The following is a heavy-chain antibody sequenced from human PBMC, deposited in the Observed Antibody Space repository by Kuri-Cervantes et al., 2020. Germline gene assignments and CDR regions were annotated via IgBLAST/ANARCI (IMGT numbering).Heavy chain of an antibody. V-gene: IGHV3-21*01. J-gene: IGHJ4*02. CDR1: GFTFSSYS. D-gene: IGHD3-3*01. CDR2: ISSSSSYI. Sequence: GGSLRLSCAASGFTFSSYSMNWVRQAPGKGLEWVSSISSSSSYIYYADSVKGRFTISRDNAKNSLYLQMNSLRAEDTAVYYCARDLGHYDFPEYYFDYWGQGTLVTVSS. CDR3: ARDLGHYDFPEYYFDY.